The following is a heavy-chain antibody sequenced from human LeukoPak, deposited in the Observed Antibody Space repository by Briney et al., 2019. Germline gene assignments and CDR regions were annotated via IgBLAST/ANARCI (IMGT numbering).Heavy chain of an antibody. V-gene: IGHV4-34*01. D-gene: IGHD1-26*01. CDR3: ARHKGYIVGARGNYFDY. CDR1: GGSFSGYY. Sequence: SETLSLTCAVYGGSFSGYYWSWIRQPPGKGLGWIGEINHSGSTNYNPSLKSRVTISVDTSKNQFSLKLSSVTAADTAVYYCARHKGYIVGARGNYFDYWGQGTLVTVPS. CDR2: INHSGST. J-gene: IGHJ4*02.